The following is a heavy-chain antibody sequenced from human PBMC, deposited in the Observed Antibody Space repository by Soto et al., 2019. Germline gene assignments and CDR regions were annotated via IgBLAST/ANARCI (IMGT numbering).Heavy chain of an antibody. CDR2: IYYSGST. V-gene: IGHV4-31*03. CDR3: ARGGGNGYLDY. CDR1: GGSISSGGHY. D-gene: IGHD2-15*01. Sequence: QVQLQESGPGLVKPSQTLSLTCTVSGGSISSGGHYWSLIRQHPGKGLEWIGYIYYSGSTYYNPSLKSRVTISEDTSKNQFSLKLSSVTAADTAVYYCARGGGNGYLDYWGQGTLVTVSS. J-gene: IGHJ4*02.